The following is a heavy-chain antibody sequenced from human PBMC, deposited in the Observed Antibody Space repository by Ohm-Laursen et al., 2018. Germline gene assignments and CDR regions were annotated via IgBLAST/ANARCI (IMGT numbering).Heavy chain of an antibody. V-gene: IGHV1-24*01. J-gene: IGHJ4*02. D-gene: IGHD6-13*01. CDR3: ARAVAAAVEFDY. CDR1: GYSLTELS. CDR2: FDPEEGET. Sequence: ASVKVSCKVSGYSLTELSMHWVRQAPGKGLEWMGGFDPEEGETIYTQKFQGRVTMTEDASTDTVDMELSSLRSEDTAVYYCARAVAAAVEFDYWGQGTLVTVSS.